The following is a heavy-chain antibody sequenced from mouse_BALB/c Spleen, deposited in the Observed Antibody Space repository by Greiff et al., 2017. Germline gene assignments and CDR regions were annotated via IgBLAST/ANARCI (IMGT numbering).Heavy chain of an antibody. CDR1: GYTFTSYT. CDR3: ARKGYGSSSWFAY. V-gene: IGHV1-4*02. D-gene: IGHD1-1*01. J-gene: IGHJ3*01. Sequence: VKLMESAAELARPGASVKMSCKASGYTFTSYTMHWVKQRPGQGLEWIGYINPSSGYTEYNQKFKDKTTLTADKSSSTAYMQLSSLTSEDSAVYYCARKGYGSSSWFAYWGQGTLVTVSA. CDR2: INPSSGYT.